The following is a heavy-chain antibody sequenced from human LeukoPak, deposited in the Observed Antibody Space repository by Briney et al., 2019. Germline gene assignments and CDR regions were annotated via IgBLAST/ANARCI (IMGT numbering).Heavy chain of an antibody. CDR3: STARVPGYYPDS. CDR1: GFTFDSYA. V-gene: IGHV3-23*01. D-gene: IGHD3-9*01. CDR2: ISGSDGSA. J-gene: IGHJ4*02. Sequence: GGSLRLSCAASGFTFDSYAMSWVRQAPGKGLEWVSGISGSDGSAYYADSVKGRFTISRDNSKNTLYLQMNSLRAEDTAVYYCSTARVPGYYPDSWGQGTLVTVSS.